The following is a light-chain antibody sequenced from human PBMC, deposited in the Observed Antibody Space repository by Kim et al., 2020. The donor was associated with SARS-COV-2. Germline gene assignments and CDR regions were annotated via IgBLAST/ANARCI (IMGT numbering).Light chain of an antibody. CDR1: SSDVGGYKF. Sequence: GQSVTISCPGTSSDVGGYKFVSWYQQHPGKAPKLIIYDVTKRPSGVPDRFSGSKSGNTASLVISGLQAEDEADYYCCSYTGYYNYVFGSGTKVTVL. J-gene: IGLJ1*01. V-gene: IGLV2-11*01. CDR3: CSYTGYYNYV. CDR2: DVT.